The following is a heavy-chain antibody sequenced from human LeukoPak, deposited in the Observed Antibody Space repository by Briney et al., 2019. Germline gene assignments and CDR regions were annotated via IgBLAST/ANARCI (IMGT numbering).Heavy chain of an antibody. D-gene: IGHD5-12*01. J-gene: IGHJ4*02. CDR3: APYIVATITGLDY. V-gene: IGHV3-23*01. CDR2: ISGFGGST. Sequence: GGSLRLSCAASGFTFSSYAMSWVRQAPGKGLEWVSAISGFGGSTYYADSVKGRFTISRDNSKNSLYLQMNSLRAEDTAVYYCAPYIVATITGLDYWGQGTLVTVSS. CDR1: GFTFSSYA.